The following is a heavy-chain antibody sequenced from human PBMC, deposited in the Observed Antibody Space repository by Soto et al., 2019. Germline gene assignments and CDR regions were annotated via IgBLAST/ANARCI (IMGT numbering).Heavy chain of an antibody. D-gene: IGHD3-22*01. V-gene: IGHV4-39*01. CDR2: VYYGGST. CDR1: GGSISSSSYY. CDR3: AGGDYYHSSGYYFYYYTMDV. J-gene: IGHJ6*02. Sequence: SETLSLTCTVSGGSISSSSYYWGWIRQPPGKGLEWIGNVYYGGSTYYNPSLKSRVTISVETSKSQFSLKLSSVTAADTAVYYCAGGDYYHSSGYYFYYYTMDVWGQGTTVTAP.